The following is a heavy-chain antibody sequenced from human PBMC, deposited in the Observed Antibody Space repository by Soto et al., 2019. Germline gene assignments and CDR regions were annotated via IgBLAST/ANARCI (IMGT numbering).Heavy chain of an antibody. CDR1: GGTFSSYT. Sequence: QVQLVQSGAEVKKPGSSVKVSCKASGGTFSSYTISWVRQAPGQGLEWMGRIIPILGIANYAQKFQGRVTITADKSTSTADMELSSLRSEDTAVYYCAREGDGWKGVKNWFDPWGQGTLVTVSS. J-gene: IGHJ5*02. V-gene: IGHV1-69*08. D-gene: IGHD3-10*01. CDR3: AREGDGWKGVKNWFDP. CDR2: IIPILGIA.